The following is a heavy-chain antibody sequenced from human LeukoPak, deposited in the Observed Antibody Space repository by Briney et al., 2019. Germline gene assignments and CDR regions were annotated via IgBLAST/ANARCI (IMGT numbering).Heavy chain of an antibody. Sequence: GGSLRLSCAASGFTFSSYSMNWVRQAPGKGLEWVSSISSSSSYTYYADSVKGRFTISRDNAKNSLYLQMNSLRAEDTAVYYGARGRGPGSSDYYYYGMDVWGQGTTVTVSS. D-gene: IGHD6-19*01. CDR2: ISSSSSYT. CDR3: ARGRGPGSSDYYYYGMDV. V-gene: IGHV3-21*01. CDR1: GFTFSSYS. J-gene: IGHJ6*02.